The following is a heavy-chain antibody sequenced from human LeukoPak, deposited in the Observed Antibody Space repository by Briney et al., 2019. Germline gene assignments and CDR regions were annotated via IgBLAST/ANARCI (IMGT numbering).Heavy chain of an antibody. CDR3: ARGITMIDLLGFDY. CDR1: GGSISSGGYY. CDR2: IYHSGST. J-gene: IGHJ4*02. V-gene: IGHV4-30-2*01. D-gene: IGHD3-22*01. Sequence: PSETLSLTCTVSGGSISSGGYYWSWIRQPPGKGLEWIGYIYHSGSTYYNPSLKSRVTISVDRSKNQFSLKLSSVTAADTAVYYCARGITMIDLLGFDYRGQGTLVTVSS.